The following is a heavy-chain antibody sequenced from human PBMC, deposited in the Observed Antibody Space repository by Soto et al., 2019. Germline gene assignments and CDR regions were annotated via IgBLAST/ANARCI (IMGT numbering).Heavy chain of an antibody. CDR1: GGSISSGGYY. J-gene: IGHJ4*02. CDR3: ASDSYGSLGLDY. Sequence: SVTLSLTCTVSGGSISSGGYYWSWIRQHPGKGLEWIGYIYYSGSTYYNPSLKSRVTISVDTSKNQFSLKLSSVTAADTAVYYCASDSYGSLGLDYWGQGTLVTVSS. D-gene: IGHD5-18*01. CDR2: IYYSGST. V-gene: IGHV4-31*03.